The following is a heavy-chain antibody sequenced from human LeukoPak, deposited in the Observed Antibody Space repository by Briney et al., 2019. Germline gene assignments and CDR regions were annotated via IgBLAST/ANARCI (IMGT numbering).Heavy chain of an antibody. CDR3: ARDDAGGGIAAAGARVHYFDY. D-gene: IGHD6-13*01. J-gene: IGHJ4*02. CDR1: GGTFSSYA. Sequence: ASVKVSCKASGGTFSSYAISWVRQAPGQGLEWMGGIIPIFGTANYAQKFQGRVTITADESTSTAYMELSSLRSEDTAVYYCARDDAGGGIAAAGARVHYFDYWGQGTLVTVSS. CDR2: IIPIFGTA. V-gene: IGHV1-69*13.